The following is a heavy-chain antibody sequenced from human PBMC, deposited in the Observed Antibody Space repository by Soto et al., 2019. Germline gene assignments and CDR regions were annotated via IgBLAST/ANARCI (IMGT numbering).Heavy chain of an antibody. J-gene: IGHJ4*02. CDR1: GGSISSSSYY. CDR3: ARRNLHFDY. V-gene: IGHV4-61*03. D-gene: IGHD1-1*01. CDR2: IYHTGST. Sequence: SETLSLTCTVSGGSISSSSYYWSWIRQPPGKGLEWIGYIYHTGSTNYNPSLRGRVTISVDTSKNHFSLRVRSVSAADTAVYYCARRNLHFDYWGQGNLVTV.